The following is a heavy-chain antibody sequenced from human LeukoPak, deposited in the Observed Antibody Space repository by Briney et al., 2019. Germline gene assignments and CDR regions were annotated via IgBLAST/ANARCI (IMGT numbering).Heavy chain of an antibody. D-gene: IGHD6-13*01. V-gene: IGHV3-48*01. CDR2: ISSSSSTI. Sequence: GGSLRLSCAASRFTFSTYSMNWVRQAPGKGLEWVSHISSSSSTIYYADSVKGRFTISRDNAKNSLYLQMNSLRAEDTAVYYCARVQQLRHFDYWGQGTLVTVSS. CDR3: ARVQQLRHFDY. J-gene: IGHJ4*02. CDR1: RFTFSTYS.